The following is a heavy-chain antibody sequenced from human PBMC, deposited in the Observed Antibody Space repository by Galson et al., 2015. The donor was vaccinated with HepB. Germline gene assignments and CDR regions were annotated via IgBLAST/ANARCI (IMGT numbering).Heavy chain of an antibody. CDR2: IKQDGSEK. CDR1: GFTFSSYW. D-gene: IGHD2-2*01. Sequence: SLRFSCAASGFTFSSYWMSWVRQAPGKGLEWVANIKQDGSEKYYVDSVKGRFTISRDNAKNSLYLQMNSLRAEDTAVYYCARAEDCSSTSCYLWSTSYGMDVWGQGTTVTVSS. V-gene: IGHV3-7*01. J-gene: IGHJ6*02. CDR3: ARAEDCSSTSCYLWSTSYGMDV.